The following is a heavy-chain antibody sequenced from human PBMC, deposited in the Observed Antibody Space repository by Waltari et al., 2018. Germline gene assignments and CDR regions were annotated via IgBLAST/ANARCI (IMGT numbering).Heavy chain of an antibody. CDR1: GFTFSNAW. V-gene: IGHV3-15*01. CDR3: TTGFGSIDYGDRVRSA. CDR2: IKSKTDGGTT. D-gene: IGHD4-17*01. Sequence: EVQLVESGGGLVKPGGSLRLSCAASGFTFSNAWMSWVRQAPGKGLEWVGRIKSKTDGGTTDYAAPVKGRFTISRDESKNTLYLQMNSLKTEDTAVYYCTTGFGSIDYGDRVRSAWGQGTLVTVSS. J-gene: IGHJ4*02.